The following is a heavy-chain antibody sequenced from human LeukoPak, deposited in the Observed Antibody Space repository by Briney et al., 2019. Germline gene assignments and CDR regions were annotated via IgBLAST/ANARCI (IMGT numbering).Heavy chain of an antibody. D-gene: IGHD3-22*01. Sequence: GSLRLSCAASGFTFSSYEMNWVRQPPGKGLEWIGSIYYSGSTYYNPSLKSRVTISVDTSKNQFSLKLSSVTAADTAVYYCARTMKYYYDSSGYDYWGQGTLVTVSS. V-gene: IGHV4-39*07. CDR1: GFTFSSYE. J-gene: IGHJ4*02. CDR3: ARTMKYYYDSSGYDY. CDR2: IYYSGST.